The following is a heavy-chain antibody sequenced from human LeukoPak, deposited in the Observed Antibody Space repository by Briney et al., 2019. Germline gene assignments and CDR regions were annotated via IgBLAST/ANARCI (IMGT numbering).Heavy chain of an antibody. J-gene: IGHJ5*02. CDR3: ARLERLLWFGELLSGGFDP. V-gene: IGHV3-48*03. CDR1: GMTFSRYE. Sequence: GGSLRLSCAASGMTFSRYEMNWVRQAPGKGLEWVSYISSSDNMVDYADSVKGRFTISRDNAKNSLYLQMNSLRAEDTAVYYCARLERLLWFGELLSGGFDPWGQGTLVTVSS. CDR2: ISSSDNMV. D-gene: IGHD3-10*01.